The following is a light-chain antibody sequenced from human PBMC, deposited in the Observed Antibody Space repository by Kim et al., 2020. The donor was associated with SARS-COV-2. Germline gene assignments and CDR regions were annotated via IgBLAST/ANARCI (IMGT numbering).Light chain of an antibody. Sequence: EIVLTQFPGTLSLSPGERATLSCRASQSVSTDYLAWYQQKPGQAPRLLIYGASSRATGIPDRFSGSGSGTDFTLIIRRLEPEDFAIYYCQQYATSPYTFGQGTKLEI. V-gene: IGKV3-20*01. CDR1: QSVSTDY. CDR3: QQYATSPYT. CDR2: GAS. J-gene: IGKJ2*01.